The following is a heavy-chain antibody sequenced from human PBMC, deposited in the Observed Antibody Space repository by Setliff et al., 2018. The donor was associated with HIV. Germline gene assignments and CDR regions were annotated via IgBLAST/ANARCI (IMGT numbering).Heavy chain of an antibody. CDR3: ARGSPEAFQDSGWYN. V-gene: IGHV4-4*02. CDR1: SASITSSNW. D-gene: IGHD6-19*01. J-gene: IGHJ3*01. Sequence: PSETLSLTCAVSSASITSSNWWNWVRQPPGKGLEWIGEIHHSGNTNYNPSLKSRVTISVDKSKNQFSLKLSSVTAADTAVYYCARGSPEAFQDSGWYNWGQGTMVTVSS. CDR2: IHHSGNT.